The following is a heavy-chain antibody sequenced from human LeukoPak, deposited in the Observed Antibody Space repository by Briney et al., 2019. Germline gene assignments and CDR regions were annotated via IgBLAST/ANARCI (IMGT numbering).Heavy chain of an antibody. Sequence: GGSLRLSCAASGFSFNIYAMSWVRQAPGKGLEWVSYISSSGSTIYFADSVKGRFTISRDNAKNSLYLQMNSLRAEDTAVYYCARVGNSSPDYWGQGTLVTVSS. V-gene: IGHV3-48*03. CDR3: ARVGNSSPDY. CDR1: GFSFNIYA. D-gene: IGHD6-13*01. CDR2: ISSSGSTI. J-gene: IGHJ4*02.